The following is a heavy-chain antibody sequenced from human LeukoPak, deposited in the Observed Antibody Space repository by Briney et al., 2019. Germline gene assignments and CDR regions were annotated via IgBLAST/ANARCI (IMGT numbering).Heavy chain of an antibody. CDR1: GFTLSSYV. V-gene: IGHV3-23*01. D-gene: IGHD2-2*01. Sequence: GGSLRLSCAASGFTLSSYVMSWVRQAPGKGLGWVSAISDSGGSTYYADSVKGRFTISRDNSKNTLYLQMNSLRAEDTAVYYCAKSGGYCSSTSCNGVFDFWGQGTLVTVSS. CDR2: ISDSGGST. J-gene: IGHJ4*02. CDR3: AKSGGYCSSTSCNGVFDF.